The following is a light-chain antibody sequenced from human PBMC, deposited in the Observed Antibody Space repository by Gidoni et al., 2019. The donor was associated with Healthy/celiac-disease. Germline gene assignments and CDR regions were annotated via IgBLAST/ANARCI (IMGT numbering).Light chain of an antibody. CDR1: QIISSY. CDR2: AAS. V-gene: IGKV1-39*01. CDR3: QRYYSPPLT. J-gene: IGKJ4*01. Sequence: DIQMTQSPSSLSATVGDRVTITCRASQIISSYLNWYQQKQGKAPKLLIYAASRLRRGVPSRFSGSGSGTYFTLTISSLPPEDVATYYCQRYYSPPLTFGGGTKVEIK.